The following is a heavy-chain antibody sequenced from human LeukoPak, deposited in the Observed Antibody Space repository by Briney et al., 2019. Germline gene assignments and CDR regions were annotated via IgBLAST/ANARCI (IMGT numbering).Heavy chain of an antibody. CDR2: IYYSGST. Sequence: SETLSLTCAVYGGSFSGYYWSWIRQHPGKGLEWIGHIYYSGSTYYNPSLKSRVTISADTSKNQFSLNLSSVTAADTAVYYCARDLNYGGNSGSDYWGQGTLVTVSS. D-gene: IGHD4-23*01. J-gene: IGHJ4*02. V-gene: IGHV4-31*11. CDR3: ARDLNYGGNSGSDY. CDR1: GGSFSGYY.